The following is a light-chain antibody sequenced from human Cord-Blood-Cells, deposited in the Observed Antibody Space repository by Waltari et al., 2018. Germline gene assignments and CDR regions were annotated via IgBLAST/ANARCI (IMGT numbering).Light chain of an antibody. V-gene: IGLV2-14*01. CDR3: SSYTSSSTLV. CDR2: DVS. J-gene: IGLJ1*01. CDR1: SSDVGGYNY. Sequence: SALTQPASVSGSPGPSITISCTGTSSDVGGYNYVSWYQQHPGKATKLMIYDVSNRPSGVSNRFSGAKSVNTASLTISGLQAEDEADYYCSSYTSSSTLVFGTGTKVTVL.